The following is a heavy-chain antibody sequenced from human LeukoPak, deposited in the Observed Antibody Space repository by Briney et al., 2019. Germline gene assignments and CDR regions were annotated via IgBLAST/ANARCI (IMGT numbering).Heavy chain of an antibody. J-gene: IGHJ4*02. Sequence: SETLSLTCTVSGDSISNSTYYWAWIRQSPEKGLEWIGSIYYSGSTDYNPSLKSRVTISVDTSKNQFSLKLNSVTAADTAVYYCARGTVTTSAPDFDYWGQGTLVTVSS. CDR2: IYYSGST. CDR3: ARGTVTTSAPDFDY. V-gene: IGHV4-39*07. D-gene: IGHD4-17*01. CDR1: GDSISNSTYY.